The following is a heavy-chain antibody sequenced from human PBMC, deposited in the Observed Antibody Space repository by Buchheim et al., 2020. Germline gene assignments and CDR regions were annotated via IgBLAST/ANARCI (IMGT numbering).Heavy chain of an antibody. V-gene: IGHV3-21*01. CDR3: ARDLLVRGYDDYYYGMDV. CDR2: ISSSSSYI. J-gene: IGHJ6*02. Sequence: EVQLVESGGGLVKPGGSLRLSCAASGFTFSSYSMNWVRQAPGKGLEWVSSISSSSSYIYYADSVKGRFTISRDNAKNSLYLQMNSLRAEDRAVYYCARDLLVRGYDDYYYGMDVWGQGTT. CDR1: GFTFSSYS. D-gene: IGHD3-22*01.